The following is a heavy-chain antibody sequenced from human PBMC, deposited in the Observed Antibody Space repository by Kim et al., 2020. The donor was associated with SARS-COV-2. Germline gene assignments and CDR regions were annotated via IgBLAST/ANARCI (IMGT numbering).Heavy chain of an antibody. CDR1: GGSISSYY. D-gene: IGHD2-15*01. J-gene: IGHJ5*02. V-gene: IGHV4-59*01. CDR3: ARINRFSSQGCCSWFDP. Sequence: SETLSLTCTVSGGSISSYYWSWIRQPPGKGLEWIGYIYYSGSTNYNPSLKSRVTISVDTSKNQFSLKLSSVTAADTAVYYCARINRFSSQGCCSWFDPWGQGTLVTVSS. CDR2: IYYSGST.